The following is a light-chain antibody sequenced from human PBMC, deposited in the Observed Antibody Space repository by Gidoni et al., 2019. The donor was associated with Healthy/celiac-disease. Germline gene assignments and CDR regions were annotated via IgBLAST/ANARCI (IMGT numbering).Light chain of an antibody. V-gene: IGLV3-1*01. CDR2: QDS. J-gene: IGLJ2*01. CDR3: QAWDSSTVV. CDR1: KLGDKY. Sequence: SYELTQPPSVSFSPGQTASIPCSGDKLGDKYACWYQQKPGQSPVLVIYQDSKRPPGIPERFSGSTSGTTATLTISGTQAMDEADYYCQAWDSSTVVFGGGTKLTVL.